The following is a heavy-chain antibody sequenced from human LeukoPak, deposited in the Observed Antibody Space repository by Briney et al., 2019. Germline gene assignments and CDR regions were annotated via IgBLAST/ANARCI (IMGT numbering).Heavy chain of an antibody. J-gene: IGHJ4*02. CDR3: AKDISGSGLYYFDY. CDR1: GFTFSSDV. D-gene: IGHD3-10*01. CDR2: ISGSGGRT. Sequence: GGSLRLSCAASGFTFSSDVMSWVRQAPGKGLEWVSAISGSGGRTYYADSVKGRFTISRDNSKNTLYLQMNSLRAEDTAVYYCAKDISGSGLYYFDYWGQGTLVTVSS. V-gene: IGHV3-23*01.